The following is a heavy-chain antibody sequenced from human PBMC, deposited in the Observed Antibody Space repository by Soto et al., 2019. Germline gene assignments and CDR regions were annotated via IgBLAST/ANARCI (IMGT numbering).Heavy chain of an antibody. CDR3: AHVAYYNWKRVDAFDI. CDR2: IYWDDDK. Sequence: SGPTLVNPTQTLTLTCTFSGFSLSTSGVGVGWIRQPPGKALEWLALIYWDDDKRYSPSLKSRLTITKDTSKNQVVLTMTNMDPVDTATYYCAHVAYYNWKRVDAFDIWGQGTMVTVSS. J-gene: IGHJ3*02. D-gene: IGHD1-20*01. CDR1: GFSLSTSGVG. V-gene: IGHV2-5*02.